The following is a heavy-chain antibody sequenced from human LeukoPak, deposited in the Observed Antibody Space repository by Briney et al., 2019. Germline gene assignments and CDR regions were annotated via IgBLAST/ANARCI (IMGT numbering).Heavy chain of an antibody. V-gene: IGHV4-39*01. CDR2: IHYSGRT. CDR3: ARQRGLGSWSFDY. Sequence: SETLSLTCTVSGDSISSSDYWWGWIRQPPGKGLDWIASIHYSGRTHYNPSLQSRVTISVDTSKNQFSLNLNSVTAADTTVYYCARQRGLGSWSFDYWGQGTLVTVSS. J-gene: IGHJ4*02. D-gene: IGHD2-15*01. CDR1: GDSISSSDYW.